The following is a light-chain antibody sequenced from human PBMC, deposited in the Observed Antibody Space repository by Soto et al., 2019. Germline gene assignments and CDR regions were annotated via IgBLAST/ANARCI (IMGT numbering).Light chain of an antibody. CDR3: QQCDSTPFT. Sequence: DIQMTQSPSSLSASVGDRVTITCRASQTISTYLNWYQQKPGKAPSLLIYDASSLLSGVPSRFSGSGSGTDFTLTIASLQPEDFSTYYCQQCDSTPFTLGQGTKVEI. CDR1: QTISTY. V-gene: IGKV1-39*01. J-gene: IGKJ2*01. CDR2: DAS.